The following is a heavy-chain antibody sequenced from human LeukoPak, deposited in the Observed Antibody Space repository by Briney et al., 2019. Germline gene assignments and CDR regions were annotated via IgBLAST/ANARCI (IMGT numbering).Heavy chain of an antibody. CDR3: ARQPSGDGYNAPQFDY. CDR1: GYTFTSYD. Sequence: ASVKVSCKASGYTFTSYDINWVRQAPGQGLEWMGWMNPNSGNTGYAQKFQGRVTMTRNTSISTAYMELSSLRSEDTAVYYCARQPSGDGYNAPQFDYWGQGTLVTVSS. J-gene: IGHJ4*02. CDR2: MNPNSGNT. V-gene: IGHV1-8*01. D-gene: IGHD5-24*01.